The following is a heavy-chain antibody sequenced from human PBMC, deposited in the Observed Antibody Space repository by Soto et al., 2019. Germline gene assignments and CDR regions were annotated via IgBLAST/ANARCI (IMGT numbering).Heavy chain of an antibody. V-gene: IGHV3-30-3*01. CDR2: ISYDGSNK. D-gene: IGHD2-21*02. CDR1: GFTFSSYA. CDR3: ARDRVAYCGGHCYPYYFDY. Sequence: GGSLRLSCAASGFTFSSYAMHWVRQAPGKGLEWVAVISYDGSNKYYADSVKGRFTISRDNSKNTLYLQMNSLRAEDTAVYYCARDRVAYCGGHCYPYYFDYWGQGTLVTVSS. J-gene: IGHJ4*02.